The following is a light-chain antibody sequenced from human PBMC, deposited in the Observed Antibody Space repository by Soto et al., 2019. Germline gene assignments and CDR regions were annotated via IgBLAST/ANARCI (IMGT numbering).Light chain of an antibody. CDR1: QSVSSSY. V-gene: IGKV3-20*01. Sequence: EIVMTQSPATLSVSPGERATLSCRASQSVSSSYLAWYQQKPGQAPRLLIYGASSRATGIPDRFRGSGSGTDFTLTISRLEPEDFAVYYCQQYGSSPPITFGQVTRLEIK. CDR2: GAS. J-gene: IGKJ5*01. CDR3: QQYGSSPPIT.